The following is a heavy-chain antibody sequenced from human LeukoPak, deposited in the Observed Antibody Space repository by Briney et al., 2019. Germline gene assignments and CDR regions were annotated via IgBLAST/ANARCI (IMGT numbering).Heavy chain of an antibody. J-gene: IGHJ5*02. CDR3: ARGGPNKGIAAAGNFIFDP. CDR2: ISAYNGNT. CDR1: GYTFTSYD. V-gene: IGHV1-18*01. Sequence: ASVKVSCKASGYTFTSYDINWVRQATGQGLEWMGWISAYNGNTNYAQKLQGRVTMTTDTSTSTAYMELRSLRSDDTAVYYCARGGPNKGIAAAGNFIFDPWGQGTLVTVSS. D-gene: IGHD6-13*01.